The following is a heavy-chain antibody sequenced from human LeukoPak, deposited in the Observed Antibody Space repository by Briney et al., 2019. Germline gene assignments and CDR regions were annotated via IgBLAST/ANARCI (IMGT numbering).Heavy chain of an antibody. Sequence: GESLKISCKGSGYSFTSYWIGWVRQTPGKGLEWMGIIYPGDSDTRYSPSFQGQVTISADKSISTAYLQWSSLKASDTAMYYCATPADYGDYSGGFDYWGQGTLVTVSS. CDR2: IYPGDSDT. CDR3: ATPADYGDYSGGFDY. J-gene: IGHJ4*02. D-gene: IGHD4-17*01. V-gene: IGHV5-51*01. CDR1: GYSFTSYW.